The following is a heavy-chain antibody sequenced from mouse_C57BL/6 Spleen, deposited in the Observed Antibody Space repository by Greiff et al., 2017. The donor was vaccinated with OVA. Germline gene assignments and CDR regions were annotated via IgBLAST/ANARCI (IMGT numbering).Heavy chain of an antibody. CDR2: INPNNGGT. Sequence: DVHLVESGPELVKPGASVKIPCKASGYTFTDYNMDWVKQSHGKSLEWIGDINPNNGGTIYNQKFKGKATLTVDKSSSTAYMELRSLTSEDTAVYYCARSRVTRAMDYWGQGTSVTVSS. J-gene: IGHJ4*01. CDR3: ARSRVTRAMDY. CDR1: GYTFTDYN. D-gene: IGHD2-2*01. V-gene: IGHV1-18*01.